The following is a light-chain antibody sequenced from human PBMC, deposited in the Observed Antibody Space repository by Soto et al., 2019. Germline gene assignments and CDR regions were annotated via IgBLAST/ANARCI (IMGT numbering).Light chain of an antibody. Sequence: QSVLTQPPSASGTPGQRVTISCSGSSSNIGSNYVSWHQQLPGSAPKLLIYDNDNRPSGIPDRFSGSKSGTSATLGITGLQTGDEADYYCGTWDSTLSVVVFGGGTKVTVL. J-gene: IGLJ2*01. CDR3: GTWDSTLSVVV. CDR1: SSNIGSNY. V-gene: IGLV1-51*01. CDR2: DND.